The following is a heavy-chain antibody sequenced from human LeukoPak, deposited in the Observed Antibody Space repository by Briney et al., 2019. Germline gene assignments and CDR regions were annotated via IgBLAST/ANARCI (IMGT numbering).Heavy chain of an antibody. J-gene: IGHJ6*03. CDR3: ARVRSSGWSSYYYYYMDV. V-gene: IGHV1-2*02. CDR2: INPNSGGT. Sequence: ASVKVSCKASGYTFTKYDIHWVRQAPGQGLEWMGWINPNSGGTNYAQKFQGRVTMTRDTSISTAHMELSRLRSDDTAVYYCARVRSSGWSSYYYYYMDVWGKGTTVTISS. CDR1: GYTFTKYD. D-gene: IGHD6-19*01.